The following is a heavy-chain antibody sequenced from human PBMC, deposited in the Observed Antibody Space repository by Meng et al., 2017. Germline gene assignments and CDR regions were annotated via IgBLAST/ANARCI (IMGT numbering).Heavy chain of an antibody. D-gene: IGHD2/OR15-2a*01. CDR2: IWYDGSNK. CDR3: ARGLSTTYWYFDL. Sequence: GELVAPGGGGVMPGRSLGPSCAAAGFTFSSDGMHWVRQAPGKGLEWVAVIWYDGSNKYYADSVKGRFTISRDNSKNTLYLQMNSLRAEDTAVYYCARGLSTTYWYFDLWGRGTLVTVSS. CDR1: GFTFSSDG. V-gene: IGHV3-33*01. J-gene: IGHJ2*01.